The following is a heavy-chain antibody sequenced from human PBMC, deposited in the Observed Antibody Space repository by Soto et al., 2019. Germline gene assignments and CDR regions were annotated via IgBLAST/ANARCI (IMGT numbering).Heavy chain of an antibody. Sequence: AASVKVSCKASGYTFTSYAMHWVRQAPGQRLEWMGWINAGNGNTKYSQKFQGRVTITRDTSASTAYMELSSLRSEDTAVYYCARSFAERFNFDYWGQGTLVTVSS. V-gene: IGHV1-3*01. CDR2: INAGNGNT. D-gene: IGHD3-3*01. J-gene: IGHJ4*02. CDR3: ARSFAERFNFDY. CDR1: GYTFTSYA.